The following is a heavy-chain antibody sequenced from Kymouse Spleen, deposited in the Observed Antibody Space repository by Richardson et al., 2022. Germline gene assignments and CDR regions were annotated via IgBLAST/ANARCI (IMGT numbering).Heavy chain of an antibody. Sequence: QVQLQQWGAGLLKPSETLSLTCAVYGGSFSGYYWSWIRQPPGKGLEWIGEINHSGSTNYNPSLKSRVTISVDTSKNQFSLKLSSVTAADTAVYYCARVYNWNNYYYYGMDVWGQGTTVTVSS. CDR3: ARVYNWNNYYYYGMDV. CDR1: GGSFSGYY. D-gene: IGHD1-20*01,IGHD1-7*01. V-gene: IGHV4-34*01. CDR2: INHSGST. J-gene: IGHJ6*02.